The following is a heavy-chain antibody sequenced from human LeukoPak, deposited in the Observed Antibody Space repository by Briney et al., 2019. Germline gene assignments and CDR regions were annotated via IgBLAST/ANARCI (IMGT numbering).Heavy chain of an antibody. CDR1: GFTFDDYG. D-gene: IGHD2-2*01. CDR2: INWNGGST. J-gene: IGHJ5*02. Sequence: PGGPLRLSCAASGFTFDDYGMSWVRQAPGKGLEWVSGINWNGGSTGYADSVKGRFTISRDNAKNSLYLQMNSLRAEDTALYYCARDAAYQLLWGGNWFDPWGQGTLVTVSS. CDR3: ARDAAYQLLWGGNWFDP. V-gene: IGHV3-20*04.